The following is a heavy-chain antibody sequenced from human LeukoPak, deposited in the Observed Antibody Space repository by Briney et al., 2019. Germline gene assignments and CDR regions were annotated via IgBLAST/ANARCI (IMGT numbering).Heavy chain of an antibody. J-gene: IGHJ3*02. V-gene: IGHV4-4*02. D-gene: IGHD6-13*01. CDR2: IYHSGST. Sequence: PSGTLSLTCAVSGGSISSSNWWSWVRQPPGKGLEWIGEIYHSGSTNYNPSLKSRVTISVDTSKNQFSLKLSSVTAADTAVYYCARSQLVLYAFDIWGQGTMDTVSS. CDR1: GGSISSSNW. CDR3: ARSQLVLYAFDI.